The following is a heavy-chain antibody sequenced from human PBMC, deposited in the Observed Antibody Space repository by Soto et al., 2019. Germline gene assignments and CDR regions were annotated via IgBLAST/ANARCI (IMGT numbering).Heavy chain of an antibody. J-gene: IGHJ1*01. D-gene: IGHD6-19*01. CDR1: GFTFSSYA. CDR3: AKGVPGIAVAGTGYFQH. CDR2: ISGSGDST. Sequence: EVQLLESGGGLVQPGGSLRLSCAASGFTFSSYAMSWVRQAPGKGLEWVSGISGSGDSTYYADSVKGRFTISRDNCKNTLYLQMNSLRAEDTALYYCAKGVPGIAVAGTGYFQHWGQGTLVTVSS. V-gene: IGHV3-23*01.